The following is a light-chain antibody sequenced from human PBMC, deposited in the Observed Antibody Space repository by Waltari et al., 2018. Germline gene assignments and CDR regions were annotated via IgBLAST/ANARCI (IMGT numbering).Light chain of an antibody. CDR2: RNN. Sequence: QCVLTQPPSASGTPGQGVTISCSGSSSNIGSNSVYWYQQLPGTAPKLLIYRNNQRPSGVPDRFSCSKSGTSASLAISGLRSEDEADYYCAAWDDSLSGGVFGGGTKLTVL. V-gene: IGLV1-47*01. J-gene: IGLJ3*02. CDR1: SSNIGSNS. CDR3: AAWDDSLSGGV.